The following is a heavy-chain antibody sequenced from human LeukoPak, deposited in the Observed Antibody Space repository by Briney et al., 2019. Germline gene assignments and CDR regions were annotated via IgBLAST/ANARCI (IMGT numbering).Heavy chain of an antibody. Sequence: SETLSLTCTVSGGSISSSSYSWGWIRQPPGKGLEWIGSIYYSGSTYYNPSLKSRVTISVDTSKNQFSLKLSSVTAADTAVYYCARLVGSSSEVTPASKVDYWGQGTLVTVSS. CDR1: GGSISSSSYS. V-gene: IGHV4-39*07. CDR2: IYYSGST. CDR3: ARLVGSSSEVTPASKVDY. J-gene: IGHJ4*02. D-gene: IGHD1-26*01.